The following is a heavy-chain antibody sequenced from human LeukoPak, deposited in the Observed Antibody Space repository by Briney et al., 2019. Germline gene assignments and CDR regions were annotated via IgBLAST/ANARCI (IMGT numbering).Heavy chain of an antibody. D-gene: IGHD6-19*01. CDR3: ARGNPRIAVAGLDY. V-gene: IGHV4-34*01. CDR2: INHSGST. J-gene: IGHJ4*02. CDR1: GGSFSGYY. Sequence: PSETLSLTCAVYGGSFSGYYWSWIRQPPGKGLEWIGEINHSGSTNYNPSLKSRVTISVDTSKNQFSLKLSSVTAADTAVYYCARGNPRIAVAGLDYWGQGTLVTVSS.